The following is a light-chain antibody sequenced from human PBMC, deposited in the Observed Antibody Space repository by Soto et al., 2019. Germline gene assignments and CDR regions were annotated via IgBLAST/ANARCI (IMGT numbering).Light chain of an antibody. Sequence: IQLTQSPSSLSASVGDRVTITCRASQGISSYLAWYQQKPGKAPKLLIYAASTLQSGVPSRFSGSGSGTDFTLTISSLQPEDFATYYCQQCYSTPLTFGGGTKVDIK. CDR2: AAS. J-gene: IGKJ4*01. CDR3: QQCYSTPLT. CDR1: QGISSY. V-gene: IGKV1-9*01.